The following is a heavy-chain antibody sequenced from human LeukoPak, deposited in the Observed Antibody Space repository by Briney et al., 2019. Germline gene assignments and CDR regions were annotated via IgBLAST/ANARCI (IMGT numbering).Heavy chain of an antibody. CDR1: GFTFSSYA. V-gene: IGHV3-30*01. CDR2: ISYDGSNK. D-gene: IGHD2-2*01. Sequence: GRSLRLSCAASGFTFSSYAMHWVRQAPGKGLEWVAVISYDGSNKYYADSVKGRFTISRDNSKNTLYLQMNSLRAEDTAVYYCARERARYCSSTSCYMDYWGQGPRSPSP. CDR3: ARERARYCSSTSCYMDY. J-gene: IGHJ6*02.